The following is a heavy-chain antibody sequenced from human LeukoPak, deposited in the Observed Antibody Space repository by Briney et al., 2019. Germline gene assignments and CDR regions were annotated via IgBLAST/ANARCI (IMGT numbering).Heavy chain of an antibody. CDR1: GFTFSSYG. D-gene: IGHD6-19*01. CDR3: ARDRHSGRPLTNWFDP. CDR2: IWYDGSNE. V-gene: IGHV3-33*01. J-gene: IGHJ5*02. Sequence: PGRSLRLSCAASGFTFSSYGMHWVRQAPGKGPEWVASIWYDGSNEYYADSVKGRFTISRDNSKNTVYLQMNTVRAEDTAVYYCARDRHSGRPLTNWFDPWGQGTLVTVSS.